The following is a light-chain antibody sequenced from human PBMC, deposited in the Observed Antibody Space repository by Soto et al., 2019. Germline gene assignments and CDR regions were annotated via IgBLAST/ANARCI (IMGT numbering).Light chain of an antibody. CDR1: QSVSSSY. V-gene: IGKV3-11*01. J-gene: IGKJ2*01. CDR2: DAS. Sequence: EIVLTQSPGTLSLSPGERATLSCRASQSVSSSYLAWYQHKPGQAPRLLIYDASNRATGIPARFSGSGSGTDFTLTISSLEPEDFAVYYCQQRSNWPHTFGPGTKLEIK. CDR3: QQRSNWPHT.